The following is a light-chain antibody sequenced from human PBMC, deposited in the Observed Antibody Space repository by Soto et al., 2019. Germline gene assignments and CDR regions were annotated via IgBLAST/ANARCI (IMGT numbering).Light chain of an antibody. V-gene: IGKV3-15*01. CDR2: NAV. Sequence: EIVLTQSPATLSVSPGERATLSCRASKNIDNKLVWYQQNPGQAPSLLLSNAVTRAPGIPSRFSGSGFGTEFTLTISSLQHEDFAIYYCQQYKSWWPITFGQGTRLEI. J-gene: IGKJ5*01. CDR1: KNIDNK. CDR3: QQYKSWWPIT.